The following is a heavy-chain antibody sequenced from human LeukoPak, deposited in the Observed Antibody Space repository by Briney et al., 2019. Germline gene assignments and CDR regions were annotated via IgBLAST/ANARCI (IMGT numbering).Heavy chain of an antibody. CDR1: GYSFTSYW. V-gene: IGHV5-51*01. CDR3: ARLDSPYSSGWCRDYYYGMDV. D-gene: IGHD6-19*01. J-gene: IGHJ6*02. Sequence: GESLKISCKGSGYSFTSYWIGWVRQMPGKGLEWMGIIYPGDSDTRYSPSFQGQVTISADKSISTAYLQWSSLKASDTAMYYCARLDSPYSSGWCRDYYYGMDVRGQGTTVTVSS. CDR2: IYPGDSDT.